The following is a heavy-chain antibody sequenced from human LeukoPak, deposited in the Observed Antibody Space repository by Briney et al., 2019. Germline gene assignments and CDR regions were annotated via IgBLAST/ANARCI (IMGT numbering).Heavy chain of an antibody. D-gene: IGHD4-17*01. J-gene: IGHJ5*02. V-gene: IGHV3-23*01. CDR3: STAFYGAPLA. Sequence: GGSLRLSCAASGFTFSSDAMSWVRQAPGKGLDWVSTISGGGDTTYYSDSVKGRFTISRDNSKNTLFLQMNSLRAEDTAVYYCSTAFYGAPLAWGQGTLVTVSS. CDR2: ISGGGDTT. CDR1: GFTFSSDA.